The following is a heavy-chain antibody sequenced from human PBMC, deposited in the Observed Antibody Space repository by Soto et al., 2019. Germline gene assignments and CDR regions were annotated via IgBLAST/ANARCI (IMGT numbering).Heavy chain of an antibody. CDR3: ARQGFGPLHGLVDV. V-gene: IGHV4-59*08. J-gene: IGHJ6*02. Sequence: QVQLQESGPGLVKPSETLSLSCTVSGGSINSYYWSWIRQSPGKRMEWIGYVHHSWGSSYNPSLQSRVAISLDTSKSQFSLKVTSVTATATAVYYCARQGFGPLHGLVDVWGQGTTVTVSS. CDR1: GGSINSYY. CDR2: VHHSWGS. D-gene: IGHD3-10*01.